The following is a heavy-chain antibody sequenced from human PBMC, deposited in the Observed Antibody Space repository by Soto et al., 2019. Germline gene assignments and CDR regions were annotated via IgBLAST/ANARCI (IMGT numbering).Heavy chain of an antibody. D-gene: IGHD1-7*01. Sequence: GGSLRLSCAASGFTFSNAWMSWVRQAPGKGLEWVGRIKSKTDGGTTDYAAPVKGRFTISRDDSKNTLYLQMNSLKTEDTAVYYCTTGLTGTTFLYYYYYGMDVWGQGTTVTVS. CDR2: IKSKTDGGTT. CDR3: TTGLTGTTFLYYYYYGMDV. J-gene: IGHJ6*02. V-gene: IGHV3-15*01. CDR1: GFTFSNAW.